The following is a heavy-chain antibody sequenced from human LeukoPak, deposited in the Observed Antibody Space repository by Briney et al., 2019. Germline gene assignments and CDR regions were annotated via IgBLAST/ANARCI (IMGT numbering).Heavy chain of an antibody. CDR3: ARDRGYSYGPTFDY. Sequence: PSETLSLTCTVSGGSISNYYWSWIRQPAGKGLEYIGGISSSGNTNYNPSLKSRVTMSVDTAKNQFSLNMTSVTAADTAVYYCARDRGYSYGPTFDYWGQGTLVTVSS. J-gene: IGHJ4*02. V-gene: IGHV4-4*07. CDR2: ISSSGNT. D-gene: IGHD5-18*01. CDR1: GGSISNYY.